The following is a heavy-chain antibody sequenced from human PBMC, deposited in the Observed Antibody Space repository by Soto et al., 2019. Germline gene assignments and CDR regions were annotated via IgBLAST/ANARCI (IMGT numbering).Heavy chain of an antibody. CDR2: IKQDGSEK. CDR3: ARGRGGVYAMDYYYYYYMDV. Sequence: GGSLRLSCAASGFTFSSYWMSWVRQAPGKGLEWVANIKQDGSEKYYVDSVKGRLTISRDNAKNSLYLQMNSLRAEDTAVYYCARGRGGVYAMDYYYYYYMDVWGKGTTVTVSS. J-gene: IGHJ6*03. V-gene: IGHV3-7*01. D-gene: IGHD2-8*01. CDR1: GFTFSSYW.